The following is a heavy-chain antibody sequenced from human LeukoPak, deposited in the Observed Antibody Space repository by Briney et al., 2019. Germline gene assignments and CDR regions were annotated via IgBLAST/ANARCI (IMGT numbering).Heavy chain of an antibody. J-gene: IGHJ5*02. V-gene: IGHV4-39*01. D-gene: IGHD1-14*01. CDR2: IFYTGNT. CDR3: ARLNKPGWFDP. Sequence: SETLSLTCTVSDGSISSSNYYWAWLRQPPGKGLEWIANIFYTGNTYYNPSLKSRVTISIDTSKNQFSLRLNSVTATDTAVYYCARLNKPGWFDPWGQGTLVTVSS. CDR1: DGSISSSNYY.